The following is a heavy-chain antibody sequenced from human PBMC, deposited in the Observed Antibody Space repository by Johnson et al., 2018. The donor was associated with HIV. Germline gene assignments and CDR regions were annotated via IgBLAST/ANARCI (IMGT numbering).Heavy chain of an antibody. CDR1: GFTFSNAW. CDR3: ARDLVVRDYGDYTYRRGGAFEI. CDR2: IGGSGGST. V-gene: IGHV3-23*04. D-gene: IGHD4-17*01. Sequence: MQLVESGGGLVQPGGSLRLSCAASGFTFSNAWMSWVRQAPGKGLVWVSAIGGSGGSTYYADSVKGRFTISRDNSKNKLDLQMNRLRAGDTAVYYCARDLVVRDYGDYTYRRGGAFEILGQGTMVTVSS. J-gene: IGHJ3*02.